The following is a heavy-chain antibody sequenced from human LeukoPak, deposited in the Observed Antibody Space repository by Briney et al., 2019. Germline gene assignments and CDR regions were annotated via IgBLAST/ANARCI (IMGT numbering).Heavy chain of an antibody. D-gene: IGHD3-10*01. CDR3: ARRSGSGGYCFDY. CDR1: GGSISSSSYY. J-gene: IGHJ4*02. Sequence: SETLSLTCTVSGGSISSSSYYWGWIRQPPGKGLEWIGSIYYSGSTYYNPSLKSRATISVDTSKNQFSLKLSSVTAADTAVYYCARRSGSGGYCFDYWGQGTLVTVSS. CDR2: IYYSGST. V-gene: IGHV4-39*01.